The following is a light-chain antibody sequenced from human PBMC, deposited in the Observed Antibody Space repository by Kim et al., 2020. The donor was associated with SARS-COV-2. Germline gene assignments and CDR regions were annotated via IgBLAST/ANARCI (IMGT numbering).Light chain of an antibody. V-gene: IGKV3-20*01. CDR2: GTS. J-gene: IGKJ2*01. Sequence: LSPGDRATLSCRASQSVASNHLAWFQQKPGQAPRLLIYGTSSRAPAIPDRFSASGSGTDFTLTISRLEPEDFAIYYCQQDDRPPYTFGQGTKLEI. CDR3: QQDDRPPYT. CDR1: QSVASNH.